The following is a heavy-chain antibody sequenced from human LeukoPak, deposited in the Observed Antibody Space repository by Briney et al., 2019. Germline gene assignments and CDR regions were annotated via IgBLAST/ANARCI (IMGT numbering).Heavy chain of an antibody. CDR2: ISSSSSYI. Sequence: GGSLRLSCAASGFTFSSYSMNWVRQAPGKGLEWVSSISSSSSYIYYADSVKGRFTISRDNAKNSLYLQMNSLRAKDTAVYYCARDPNYYGSGNLYYYGMDVWGKGTTVTVSS. CDR3: ARDPNYYGSGNLYYYGMDV. D-gene: IGHD3-10*01. CDR1: GFTFSSYS. V-gene: IGHV3-21*01. J-gene: IGHJ6*04.